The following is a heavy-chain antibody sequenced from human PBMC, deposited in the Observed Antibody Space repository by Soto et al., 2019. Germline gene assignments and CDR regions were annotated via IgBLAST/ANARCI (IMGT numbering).Heavy chain of an antibody. D-gene: IGHD3-3*01. CDR3: ARRSYDFWSGYRTPDFDY. CDR1: GGSISSSSYY. V-gene: IGHV4-39*01. Sequence: SETLSLTCTVSGGSISSSSYYWGWIRQPPGKGLEWIGSIYYSGSTYYNPSLKSRVTISVDTSKNQFSLKLSSVTAADTAVYYCARRSYDFWSGYRTPDFDYWGQGTLVTVSS. J-gene: IGHJ4*02. CDR2: IYYSGST.